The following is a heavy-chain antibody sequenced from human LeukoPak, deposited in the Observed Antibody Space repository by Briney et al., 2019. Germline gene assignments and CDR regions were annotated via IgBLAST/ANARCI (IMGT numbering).Heavy chain of an antibody. CDR3: AKGYSSGWYWYYYYYMDV. Sequence: ASVKVSCKASGYTFTSYAMNWVRQAPGQGLEWMGWINTNTGNPTYAQGFTGRFVFSLDTSVSTAYLQISSLKAEDTAVYYCAKGYSSGWYWYYYYYMDVWGKGTTVTVSS. J-gene: IGHJ6*03. CDR1: GYTFTSYA. V-gene: IGHV7-4-1*02. D-gene: IGHD6-19*01. CDR2: INTNTGNP.